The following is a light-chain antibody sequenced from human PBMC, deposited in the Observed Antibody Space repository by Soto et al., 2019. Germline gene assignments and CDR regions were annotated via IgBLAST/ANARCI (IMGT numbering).Light chain of an antibody. J-gene: IGKJ1*01. CDR2: AAS. Sequence: DIQTTTPPSYLSASVGDMVTITCRASQSISSYLNWYQQKPGKATKLLIYAASSLQSGVTSRFSGGGSGTEFTLNISSLQPEDFATYYCQQNYGTTGTFGQGTQVDI. CDR1: QSISSY. V-gene: IGKV1-39*01. CDR3: QQNYGTTGT.